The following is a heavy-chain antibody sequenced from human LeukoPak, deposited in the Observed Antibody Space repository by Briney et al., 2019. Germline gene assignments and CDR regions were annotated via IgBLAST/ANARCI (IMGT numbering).Heavy chain of an antibody. CDR2: IYYSGST. D-gene: IGHD6-6*01. J-gene: IGHJ5*02. CDR1: GDSISSGAYY. Sequence: SETLSLTCTVSGDSISSGAYYWSWIRQHPGKGLEWIGYIYYSGSTYYNPSLKSRVTISVDTSKNQFSLKLNSVTAADTAVYYCARMSSSIAAREARNWFDPWGQGTLVTVSS. CDR3: ARMSSSIAAREARNWFDP. V-gene: IGHV4-31*03.